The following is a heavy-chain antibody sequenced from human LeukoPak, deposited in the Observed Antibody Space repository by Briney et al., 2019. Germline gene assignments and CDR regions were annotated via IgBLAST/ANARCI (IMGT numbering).Heavy chain of an antibody. CDR2: MKQDGSEK. V-gene: IGHV3-7*03. CDR3: VLSIYYDSSGYYVFQH. D-gene: IGHD3-22*01. CDR1: GFSLSRYW. Sequence: GGSLRLSCAASGFSLSRYWMSWVRQAPGKGLEWVANMKQDGSEKKYVDSVKGRFTISRDNTKNTLYLQMNSLRAEDTAVYYCVLSIYYDSSGYYVFQHWGQGTLVTVSS. J-gene: IGHJ1*01.